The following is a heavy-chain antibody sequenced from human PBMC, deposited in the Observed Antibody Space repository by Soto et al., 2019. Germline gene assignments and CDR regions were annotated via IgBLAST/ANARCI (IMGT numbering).Heavy chain of an antibody. J-gene: IGHJ4*02. Sequence: SLSLSCLASGFSFNSFNMNWIRRAPGRGLEWVASISVSGDNIYYGDSMQGRFTISRDNSKRSVFLDLNSLRVEDTAVYYCARDLGLLKSMFDYWGQGTLVTVSS. V-gene: IGHV3-21*01. CDR3: ARDLGLLKSMFDY. CDR2: ISVSGDNI. D-gene: IGHD2-8*01. CDR1: GFSFNSFN.